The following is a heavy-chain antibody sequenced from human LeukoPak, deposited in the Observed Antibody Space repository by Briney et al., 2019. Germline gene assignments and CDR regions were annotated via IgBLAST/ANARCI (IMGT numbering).Heavy chain of an antibody. D-gene: IGHD3-22*01. J-gene: IGHJ4*02. CDR1: GYTFTSYG. Sequence: ASVKVSCKASGYTFTSYGISWVRQAPGQGLEWMGWNSAYNGNTNYAQKFQGRVTMTRDTSISTAYMELSRLRSDDTAVYYCARDPFGYDSSGFDYWGQGTLVTVSS. CDR2: NSAYNGNT. V-gene: IGHV1-18*01. CDR3: ARDPFGYDSSGFDY.